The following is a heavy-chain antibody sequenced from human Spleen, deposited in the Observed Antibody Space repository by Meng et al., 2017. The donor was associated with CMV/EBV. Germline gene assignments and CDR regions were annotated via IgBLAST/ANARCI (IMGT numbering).Heavy chain of an antibody. V-gene: IGHV3-30-3*01. CDR3: ARGSVVVPAAILGGSYYFDY. Sequence: GGSLRLSCAASGFTFSSYAMHWVRQAPGKGLEWVAVISYDGSNKYCADSVKGRFTISRDNSKNTLYLQMNSLRAEDTAVYYCARGSVVVPAAILGGSYYFDYWGQGTLVTVSS. CDR1: GFTFSSYA. J-gene: IGHJ4*02. CDR2: ISYDGSNK. D-gene: IGHD2-2*02.